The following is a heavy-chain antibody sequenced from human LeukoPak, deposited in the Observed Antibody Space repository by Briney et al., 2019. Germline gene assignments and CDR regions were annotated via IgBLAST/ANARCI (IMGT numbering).Heavy chain of an antibody. V-gene: IGHV3-21*01. J-gene: IGHJ5*02. CDR1: GFPFSNYS. Sequence: GGSLRLSCAASGFPFSNYSMNWVRQAPGKGLEWVSSMSSSSTYIFYADSVTGRFTISKDNAKNSLYLQMNSLRTEDTAVYYCTGTVAGRGNWFDPWGQGTLVTVSS. D-gene: IGHD6-19*01. CDR2: MSSSSTYI. CDR3: TGTVAGRGNWFDP.